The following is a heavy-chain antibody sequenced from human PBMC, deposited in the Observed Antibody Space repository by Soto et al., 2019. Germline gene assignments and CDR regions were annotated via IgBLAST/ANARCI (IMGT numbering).Heavy chain of an antibody. V-gene: IGHV1-3*01. Sequence: SVKVYCQASGYTFTSYAMHWVSQAPGQRLEWMGWINACNGNTKYSQKFQGRVTITRDTSASTAYMELSSLRSEDTAVYYCAREGDYSPLQQWGRGTLVTVSS. J-gene: IGHJ1*01. CDR1: GYTFTSYA. CDR2: INACNGNT. CDR3: AREGDYSPLQQ. D-gene: IGHD4-17*01.